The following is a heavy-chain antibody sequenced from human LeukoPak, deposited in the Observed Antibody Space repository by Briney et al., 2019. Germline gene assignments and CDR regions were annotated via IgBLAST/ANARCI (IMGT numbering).Heavy chain of an antibody. V-gene: IGHV4-34*01. CDR1: GGSFSGYY. CDR2: INHSGST. Sequence: PPETLSLTCAVYGGSFSGYYWSWIRQPPGKGLEWIGEINHSGSTNYNPSLKSRVTISVDTSKNQFSLKLSSVTAADTAVYYCARGPEDAWVTMIVAINWFDPWGQGTLVTVSS. CDR3: ARGPEDAWVTMIVAINWFDP. J-gene: IGHJ5*02. D-gene: IGHD3-22*01.